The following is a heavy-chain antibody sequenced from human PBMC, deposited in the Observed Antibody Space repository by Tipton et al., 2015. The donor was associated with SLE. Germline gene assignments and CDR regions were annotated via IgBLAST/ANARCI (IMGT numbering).Heavy chain of an antibody. D-gene: IGHD6-19*01. Sequence: TLSLTCTVSGGSLSSNYLSWVRQPPGKGLEWIGYIYYSGSTNYNPSLKSRVTISVDTSKNQFSLKLSSVTAADTAVYYCARGGSSGWYLFGAFDIWGQGTMVTVSS. J-gene: IGHJ3*02. CDR2: IYYSGST. CDR1: GGSLSSNY. CDR3: ARGGSSGWYLFGAFDI. V-gene: IGHV4-59*01.